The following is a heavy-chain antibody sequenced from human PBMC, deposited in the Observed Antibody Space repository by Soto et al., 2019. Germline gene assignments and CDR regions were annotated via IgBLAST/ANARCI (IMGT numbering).Heavy chain of an antibody. J-gene: IGHJ6*02. V-gene: IGHV4-34*01. CDR3: ARLAVIYYYGMDV. CDR2: INHSGST. Sequence: PSETLSLTCAVYGGSFSGYYWSWIRQPPGKGLEWIGEINHSGSTNYNPSLKSRVTISVDTSKNQFSLKLSSVTAADTAVYYCARLAVIYYYGMDVWGQGTTVTVSS. D-gene: IGHD3-16*02. CDR1: GGSFSGYY.